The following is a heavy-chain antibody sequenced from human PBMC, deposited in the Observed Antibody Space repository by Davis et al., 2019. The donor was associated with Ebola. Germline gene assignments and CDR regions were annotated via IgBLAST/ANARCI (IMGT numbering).Heavy chain of an antibody. D-gene: IGHD2-15*01. CDR1: GFTFSSYS. CDR2: IRSSSSYI. Sequence: GESLKISCAASGFTFSSYSMNWVRQAPGKGLEWVSSIRSSSSYIYYADSVKGRFTISRDNAKNSLYLQMNSLRAEDTAVYYCAREGCSGGSCYLDYWGQGTLVTVSS. CDR3: AREGCSGGSCYLDY. V-gene: IGHV3-21*01. J-gene: IGHJ4*02.